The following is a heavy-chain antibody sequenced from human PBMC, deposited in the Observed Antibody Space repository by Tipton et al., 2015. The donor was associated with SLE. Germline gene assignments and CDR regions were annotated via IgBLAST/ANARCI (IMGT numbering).Heavy chain of an antibody. J-gene: IGHJ4*02. CDR3: ARAPRRYDSSGYYFLLGPPPDYFDY. CDR2: IYYSG. D-gene: IGHD3-22*01. CDR1: GGSISSYY. V-gene: IGHV4-59*01. Sequence: TLSLTCTVSGGSISSYYWSWIRQPPGKGLEWIGYIYYSGSTISVDTSKNQFSLKLTSVTAADTAVYYCARAPRRYDSSGYYFLLGPPPDYFDYWGQGTLVTVSS.